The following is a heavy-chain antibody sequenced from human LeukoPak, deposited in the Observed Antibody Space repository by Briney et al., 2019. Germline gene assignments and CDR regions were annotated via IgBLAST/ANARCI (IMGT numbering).Heavy chain of an antibody. CDR1: GFTFDDYA. D-gene: IGHD3-10*01. CDR3: AKGGRITMVRGVIAAFDY. Sequence: GGSLRLSCAASGFTFDDYAMHWVRQAPGKGLEWVSGISWNSGSIGYAGSVKGRFTISRDNAKNSLYLQMNSLRAEDTALYYCAKGGRITMVRGVIAAFDYWGQGTLVTVSS. CDR2: ISWNSGSI. V-gene: IGHV3-9*01. J-gene: IGHJ4*02.